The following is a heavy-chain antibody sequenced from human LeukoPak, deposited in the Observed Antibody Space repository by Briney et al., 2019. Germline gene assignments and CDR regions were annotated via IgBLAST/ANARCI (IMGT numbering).Heavy chain of an antibody. CDR1: GFTFSSYG. CDR3: ARGAAGYVGASSFDY. CDR2: ISYDGSNK. D-gene: IGHD1-26*01. V-gene: IGHV3-30*03. J-gene: IGHJ4*02. Sequence: GRSLRLSCAASGFTFSSYGMHWVRQAPGKGLEWVAVISYDGSNKYYADSVKGRFTISRDNSKNTLYLQMNSLRAEDTAVYYCARGAAGYVGASSFDYWGQGTLVTVSS.